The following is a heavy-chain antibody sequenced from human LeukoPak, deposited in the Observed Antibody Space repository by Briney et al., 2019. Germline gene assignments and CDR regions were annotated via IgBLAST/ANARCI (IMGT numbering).Heavy chain of an antibody. V-gene: IGHV3-33*08. D-gene: IGHD5-18*01. J-gene: IGHJ4*02. CDR2: IWYDGSNK. CDR3: ARDSGRGYSYGPLDY. Sequence: PGGSLRLSCAASGFTFSSYGMHWVRQAPGKGLEWVAVIWYDGSNKYYADSVKGRFTISRDNSKNTLYLQMNSLRAEDTAVYYCARDSGRGYSYGPLDYWGQGTLVTVSS. CDR1: GFTFSSYG.